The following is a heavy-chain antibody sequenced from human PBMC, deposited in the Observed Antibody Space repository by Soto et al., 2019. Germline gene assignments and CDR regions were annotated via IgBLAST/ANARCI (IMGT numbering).Heavy chain of an antibody. D-gene: IGHD6-6*01. CDR2: IYDSGST. Sequence: SETLSLTCTVSGGSISSYYWSWIRQPPGKGLEWIGYIYDSGSTNYNPSLKSRVTISVDTSKNQFSLKLTSVTAEDTAVYYCEAPPRYWGQGTLVTVPQ. CDR3: EAPPRY. V-gene: IGHV4-59*01. CDR1: GGSISSYY. J-gene: IGHJ4*02.